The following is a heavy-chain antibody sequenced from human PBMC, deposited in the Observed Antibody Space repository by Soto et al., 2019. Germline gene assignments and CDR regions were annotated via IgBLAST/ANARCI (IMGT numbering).Heavy chain of an antibody. CDR1: GGSFSGYY. V-gene: IGHV4-34*01. CDR3: ARGSGSCYSCVSY. Sequence: QVQLQQWGAGLLKPSETLSLTCAVYGGSFSGYYWSWIRQPPGKGLEWIGEINHSGSTNYNPSLKSRVTISVDTSKNQFSLKLSSVTAADTAVYYCARGSGSCYSCVSYWGQGTLVTVSS. CDR2: INHSGST. J-gene: IGHJ4*02. D-gene: IGHD2-15*01.